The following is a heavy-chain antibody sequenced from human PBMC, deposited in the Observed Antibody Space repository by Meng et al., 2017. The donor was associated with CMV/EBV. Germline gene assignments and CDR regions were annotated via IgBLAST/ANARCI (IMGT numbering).Heavy chain of an antibody. J-gene: IGHJ5*02. CDR2: INPNSGGT. Sequence: SGYPFTGYYMHWVRQAPGQGLEWMGWINPNSGGTNYAQKFQGRVTMTRDTSISTAYMELSRLRSDDTAVYYCARTRRVVVTNWFDPWGQGTLVTVSS. CDR3: ARTRRVVVTNWFDP. D-gene: IGHD2-21*02. V-gene: IGHV1-2*02. CDR1: GYPFTGYY.